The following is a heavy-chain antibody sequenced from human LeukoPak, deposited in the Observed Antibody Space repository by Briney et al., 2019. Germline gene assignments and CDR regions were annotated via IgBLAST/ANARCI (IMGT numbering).Heavy chain of an antibody. CDR1: GFTFTSYW. Sequence: GGSLRLSCAASGFTFTSYWMNWVRQAPGKGLEWVSYISSSGSTIYYADSVKGRFTISRDNAKNSLYLQMNSLRAEDTAVYYCAELGITMIGGVWGKGTTVTISS. CDR2: ISSSGSTI. CDR3: AELGITMIGGV. V-gene: IGHV3-48*03. D-gene: IGHD3-10*02. J-gene: IGHJ6*04.